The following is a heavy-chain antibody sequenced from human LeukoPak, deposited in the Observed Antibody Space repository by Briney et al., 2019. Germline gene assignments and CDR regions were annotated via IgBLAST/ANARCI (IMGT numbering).Heavy chain of an antibody. CDR3: ARERAVVAANGPYDY. CDR2: ISAYNCNT. CDR1: GYTFTSYV. J-gene: IGHJ4*02. Sequence: ASVKVSCKASGYTFTSYVISWVRQAPGQGREWVGWISAYNCNTNYAQKLQGRVTMTTDTSPRTASMELRGLRADGTAVYYCARERAVVAANGPYDYWGQGTLVTVSS. V-gene: IGHV1-18*01. D-gene: IGHD2-15*01.